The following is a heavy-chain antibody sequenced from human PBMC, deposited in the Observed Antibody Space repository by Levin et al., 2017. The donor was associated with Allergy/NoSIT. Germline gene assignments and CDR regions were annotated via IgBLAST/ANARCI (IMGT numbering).Heavy chain of an antibody. Sequence: PGGSLRLSCAASGFTFSSYGMHWVRQAPGKGLEWVAVISYDGSNKYYADSVKGRFTISRDNSKNTLYLQMNSLRAEDTAVYYCAKDALYDGAFDYWGQGTLVTVSS. D-gene: IGHD1-1*01. CDR1: GFTFSSYG. CDR2: ISYDGSNK. V-gene: IGHV3-30*18. J-gene: IGHJ4*02. CDR3: AKDALYDGAFDY.